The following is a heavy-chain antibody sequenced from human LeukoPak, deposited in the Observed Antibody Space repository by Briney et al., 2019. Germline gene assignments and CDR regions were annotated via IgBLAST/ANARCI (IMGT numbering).Heavy chain of an antibody. D-gene: IGHD6-19*01. J-gene: IGHJ4*02. V-gene: IGHV3-7*02. CDR3: ARGASGRGWLHDF. CDR2: INEAGCEK. Sequence: GGSLGLSCAASGFTFSSYWMTWVRQAPGKGLGWVANINEAGCEKYYVDSVKGRFTLSRDNAENSLYLQMNSLRAEYTAVYYCARGASGRGWLHDFWGQGTLVTVSS. CDR1: GFTFSSYW.